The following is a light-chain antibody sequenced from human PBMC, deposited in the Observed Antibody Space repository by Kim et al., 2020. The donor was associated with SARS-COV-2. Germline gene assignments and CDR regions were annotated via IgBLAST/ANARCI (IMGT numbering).Light chain of an antibody. J-gene: IGKJ2*01. CDR3: QQYGTSPYT. CDR2: GAS. V-gene: IGKV3-20*01. Sequence: LSPGERATLSCRASQSVSSSYLGWYQQKPGQTPRLLIYGASSRANGIPDRFSGSGSGTDFTLTISRLEPEDFAVYYCQQYGTSPYTFGQGTKLEI. CDR1: QSVSSSY.